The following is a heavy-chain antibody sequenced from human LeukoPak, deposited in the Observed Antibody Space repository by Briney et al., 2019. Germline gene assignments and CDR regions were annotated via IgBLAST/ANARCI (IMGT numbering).Heavy chain of an antibody. J-gene: IGHJ4*02. V-gene: IGHV4-39*07. CDR1: GGSISHHNYY. CDR2: ISYTEST. CDR3: AREEVFGAQVPGFYAFDN. D-gene: IGHD3-3*01. Sequence: PSETLSPTCTVSGGSISHHNYYWGWVRQPPGKGLEWIGSISYTESTFYNPSLKGRVTISVDTSKNHFSLKLSSVTAADTAVYFCAREEVFGAQVPGFYAFDNWGQGILVTVSS.